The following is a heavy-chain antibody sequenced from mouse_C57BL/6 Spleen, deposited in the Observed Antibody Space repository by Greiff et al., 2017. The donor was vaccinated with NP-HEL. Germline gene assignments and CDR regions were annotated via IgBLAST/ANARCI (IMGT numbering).Heavy chain of an antibody. Sequence: EVMLVESGGGLVKPGGSLKLSCAASGFTFSSYAMSWVRQTPEKRLEWVATISDGGSYTYYPDNVKGRFTISRDNAKNNLYLQMSHLKSEDTAMYYCAREELFAYWGQGTLVTVSA. V-gene: IGHV5-4*01. CDR1: GFTFSSYA. CDR2: ISDGGSYT. CDR3: AREELFAY. J-gene: IGHJ3*01.